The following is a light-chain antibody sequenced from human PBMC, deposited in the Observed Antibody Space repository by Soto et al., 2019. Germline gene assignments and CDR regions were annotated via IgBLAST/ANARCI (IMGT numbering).Light chain of an antibody. J-gene: IGLJ1*01. CDR3: SSYAGSNWYV. CDR1: NSDVGGYNY. Sequence: QSALTQPPSASGSPGQSVTISCTGTNSDVGGYNYVSWYQQYPGKAPKLIIYEVNERPSGVPDRFSGSKSGNTASLTVSGLQTADEAGYYCSSYAGSNWYVFGTGTKLTVL. CDR2: EVN. V-gene: IGLV2-8*01.